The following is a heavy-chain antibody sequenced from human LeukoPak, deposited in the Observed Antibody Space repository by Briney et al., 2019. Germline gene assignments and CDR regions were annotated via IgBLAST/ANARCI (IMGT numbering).Heavy chain of an antibody. CDR1: GFTFSGYV. D-gene: IGHD2-15*01. J-gene: IGHJ4*02. CDR3: ARSTGYCSGGSWYSDY. CDR2: ISFNGDNT. V-gene: IGHV3-64*01. Sequence: GGSLRLSCAASGFTFSGYVMHWVRQAPGKGLECVAGISFNGDNTYYANSVKGRFTISRDNSKTTLYLQMDSLRAEDMAVYYCARSTGYCSGGSWYSDYWGQGTLVTVSS.